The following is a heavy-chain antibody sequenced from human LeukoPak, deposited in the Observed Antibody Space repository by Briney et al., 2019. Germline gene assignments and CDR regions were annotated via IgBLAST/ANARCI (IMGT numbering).Heavy chain of an antibody. Sequence: GGSLRLSCAASGFTFSSYSMNWVRQAPGKGLEWVSSISSSSSYIYYADSVKGRFTISRDNAKNSLYLQMNSLRAEDTAVYYCAKDQRIAVAGPLDYWGQGTLVTVSS. V-gene: IGHV3-21*01. CDR2: ISSSSSYI. CDR1: GFTFSSYS. CDR3: AKDQRIAVAGPLDY. D-gene: IGHD6-19*01. J-gene: IGHJ4*02.